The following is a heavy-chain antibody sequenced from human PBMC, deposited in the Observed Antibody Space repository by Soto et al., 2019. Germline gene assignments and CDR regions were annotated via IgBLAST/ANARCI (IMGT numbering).Heavy chain of an antibody. CDR2: INPSGGST. CDR3: ARAGYYEFWSGYSGYYGMDV. V-gene: IGHV1-46*01. CDR1: GYTFTSYY. Sequence: GASVKVSCKASGYTFTSYYMHWVRQAPGQGPEWMGIINPSGGSTSYAQKFQGRVTMTRDTSTSTVYMELSSLRSEDTAVYYCARAGYYEFWSGYSGYYGMDVWGQGTTVTVSS. D-gene: IGHD3-3*01. J-gene: IGHJ6*02.